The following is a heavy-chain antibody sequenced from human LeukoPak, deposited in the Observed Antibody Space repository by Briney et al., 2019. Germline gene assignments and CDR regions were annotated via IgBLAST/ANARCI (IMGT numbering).Heavy chain of an antibody. CDR1: GGSFSGYY. D-gene: IGHD1-1*01. CDR2: INHSGST. V-gene: IGHV4-34*01. Sequence: SETLSLTCAVCGGSFSGYYWSWIRQPPGKGMEWIGEINHSGSTNYNPSLKSRVTISVDTSKNQFSLKLSSVTAADTAVYYCARCQLEPTLRWFDPWGPGTLVTVSS. CDR3: ARCQLEPTLRWFDP. J-gene: IGHJ5*02.